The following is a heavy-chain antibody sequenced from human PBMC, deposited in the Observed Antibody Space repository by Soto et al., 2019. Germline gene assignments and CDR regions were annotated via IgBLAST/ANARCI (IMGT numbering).Heavy chain of an antibody. CDR1: GFTFSSYA. V-gene: IGHV3-64*04. CDR2: VRGNGDPP. D-gene: IGHD5-18*01. CDR3: ARDRREEQRDTAMVYYFDY. J-gene: IGHJ4*02. Sequence: GGSLRLSCSASGFTFSSYAMHWVRQAPGKGLEYVSGVRGNGDPPFYADSVKGRFTISRDNAKNSLYLQMNSLRAEDTAVYYCARDRREEQRDTAMVYYFDYWGQGTLVTVSS.